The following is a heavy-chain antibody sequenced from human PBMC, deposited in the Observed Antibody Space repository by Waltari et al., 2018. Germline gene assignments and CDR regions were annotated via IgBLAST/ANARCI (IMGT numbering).Heavy chain of an antibody. Sequence: QVQLQESGPGLVKPSETLSLTCTVSGGSISSYYWSWIRQPPGKGLEWIGYIYYSGSNNNNPSLKSRVTISVDTSKNQFSLKLSAVTAADTAVYYCARGQGASGWFSNLDYWGQGTLVTVSS. CDR1: GGSISSYY. CDR3: ARGQGASGWFSNLDY. V-gene: IGHV4-59*01. CDR2: IYYSGSN. D-gene: IGHD6-19*01. J-gene: IGHJ4*02.